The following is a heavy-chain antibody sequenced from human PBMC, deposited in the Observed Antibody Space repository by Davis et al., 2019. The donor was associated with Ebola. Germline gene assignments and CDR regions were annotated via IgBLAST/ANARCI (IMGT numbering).Heavy chain of an antibody. D-gene: IGHD3-16*01. CDR3: ARGGGENWDY. Sequence: MPSETLSLTCTVSGGSISSYYWSWIRQPPGKGLEWIGFIYYTGSTNYNPSLKSRVTMSVDTSTNQFSLSLTSVTAADTAVYYCARGGGENWDYWGQGTLVTVSS. CDR2: IYYTGST. J-gene: IGHJ4*02. CDR1: GGSISSYY. V-gene: IGHV4-59*08.